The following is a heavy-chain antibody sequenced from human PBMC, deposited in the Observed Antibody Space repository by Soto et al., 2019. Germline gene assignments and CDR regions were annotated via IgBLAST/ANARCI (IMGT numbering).Heavy chain of an antibody. CDR2: ISVYTGNT. Sequence: ASVKVSCKSSGYTFTSYGVSWVRQAPGQGLEWLGWISVYTGNTKQAQKFQGRVTITADESTSTAYMELSSLRSEDTAVYYCARANYDFWSGYGMDVWGQGTTVTVSS. CDR1: GYTFTSYG. D-gene: IGHD3-3*01. CDR3: ARANYDFWSGYGMDV. V-gene: IGHV1-18*04. J-gene: IGHJ6*02.